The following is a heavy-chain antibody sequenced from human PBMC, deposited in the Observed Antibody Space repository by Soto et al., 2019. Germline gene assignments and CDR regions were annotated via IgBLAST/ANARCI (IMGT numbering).Heavy chain of an antibody. CDR2: INAGNGNT. CDR3: ARVRNNYDILTGPDCYFDY. Sequence: ASVKVSCKASGYTFTSYAMYCVRQAPGQRLEWMGWINAGNGNTKYSQKFQGRVTITRDTSASTAYMELSSLRSEDTAVYYCARVRNNYDILTGPDCYFDYWGQGTLVTVSS. CDR1: GYTFTSYA. V-gene: IGHV1-3*01. D-gene: IGHD3-9*01. J-gene: IGHJ4*02.